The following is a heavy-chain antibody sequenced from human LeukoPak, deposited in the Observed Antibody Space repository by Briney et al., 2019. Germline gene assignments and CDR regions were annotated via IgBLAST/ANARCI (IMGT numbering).Heavy chain of an antibody. V-gene: IGHV4-38-2*02. D-gene: IGHD3-9*01. CDR2: IYYDGTT. Sequence: SETLSLTCSVSGYSISRGYFWGWIRQSPGTGLQWIASIYYDGTTYYNPSLRSRVTVAVDLPKNQFSLNLTSVIVADTAVYYCARVGGRYERTGYFVNRFDPWGQGTLVTVSS. J-gene: IGHJ5*02. CDR3: ARVGGRYERTGYFVNRFDP. CDR1: GYSISRGYF.